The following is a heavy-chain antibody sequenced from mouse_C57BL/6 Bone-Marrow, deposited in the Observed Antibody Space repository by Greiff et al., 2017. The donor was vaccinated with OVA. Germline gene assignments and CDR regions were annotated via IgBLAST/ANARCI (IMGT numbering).Heavy chain of an antibody. V-gene: IGHV1-64*01. J-gene: IGHJ2*01. D-gene: IGHD2-1*01. CDR3: ARARGYGNSDFDY. CDR1: GYTFTSYW. Sequence: QVQLQQSGAELVKPGASVKLSCKASGYTFTSYWMHWVKQRPGQGLEWIGMIHPNSGSTNYNEKFKSKATLTVDKSSSTAYMQLSSLTSEDSAVYYCARARGYGNSDFDYWGQGTTLTVSS. CDR2: IHPNSGST.